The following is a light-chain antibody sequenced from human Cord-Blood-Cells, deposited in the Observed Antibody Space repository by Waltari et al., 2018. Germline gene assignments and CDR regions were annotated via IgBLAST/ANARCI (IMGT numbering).Light chain of an antibody. Sequence: EIVLTQSPATLSLSPGTRATLSCSASQSVSSYLAWYQQKPGQAPRLLIYDAYNRATGIPARFSGSVSGTDFTLTISSLEPEDFAVYYCQPRSNWPHTFGQGTKVEIK. J-gene: IGKJ2*01. CDR1: QSVSSY. CDR2: DAY. CDR3: QPRSNWPHT. V-gene: IGKV3-11*01.